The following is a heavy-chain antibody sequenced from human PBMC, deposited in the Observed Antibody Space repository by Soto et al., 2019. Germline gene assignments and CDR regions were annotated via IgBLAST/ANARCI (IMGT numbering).Heavy chain of an antibody. CDR1: GSSFSSYG. J-gene: IGHJ4*02. D-gene: IGHD6-13*01. V-gene: IGHV3-30*18. CDR2: ISYDGTYK. CDR3: AKDRGYYSSSWSFY. Sequence: QVQLVESGGGVVQPGRSLRLSCAASGSSFSSYGIHWVRQVTGKGLEWVAVISYDGTYKHYADSVKGRFTFSRDNSKNTVYLQMNSLRAEDTAVYYCAKDRGYYSSSWSFYWGQRTLVTVSS.